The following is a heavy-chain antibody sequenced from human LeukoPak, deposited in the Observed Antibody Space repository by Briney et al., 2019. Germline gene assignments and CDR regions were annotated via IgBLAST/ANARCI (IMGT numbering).Heavy chain of an antibody. Sequence: PSETLSLTCTVSSASITSSPYFWGWIRQPPGKELEWIGSIYYSGNTYYNASLKSQVSISIDTSKNRFSLKLTSVTAADTAVYYCARQTGSGLFILPGGQGTLVTVSS. D-gene: IGHD3/OR15-3a*01. J-gene: IGHJ4*02. CDR2: IYYSGNT. CDR3: ARQTGSGLFILP. CDR1: SASITSSPYF. V-gene: IGHV4-39*01.